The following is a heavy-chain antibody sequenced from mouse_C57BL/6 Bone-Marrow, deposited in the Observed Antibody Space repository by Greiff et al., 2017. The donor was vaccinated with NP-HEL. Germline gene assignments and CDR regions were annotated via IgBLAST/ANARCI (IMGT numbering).Heavy chain of an antibody. V-gene: IGHV1-81*01. CDR2: IYPRSGNT. CDR3: ASTAHRAMDY. CDR1: GYTFTSYG. J-gene: IGHJ4*01. Sequence: QVQLKQSGAELARPGASVKLSCKASGYTFTSYGISWVKQRTGQGLEWIGEIYPRSGNTYYNAKFTGKATLTADKSSSTAYMELRSLTSEDSAVYFCASTAHRAMDYWGQGTSVTVSS.